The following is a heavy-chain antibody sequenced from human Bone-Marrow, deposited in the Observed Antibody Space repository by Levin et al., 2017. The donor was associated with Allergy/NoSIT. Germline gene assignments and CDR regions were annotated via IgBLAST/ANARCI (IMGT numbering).Heavy chain of an antibody. CDR1: GGSISSGGYS. CDR3: ARTTVTKLCWFDP. V-gene: IGHV4-30-2*01. J-gene: IGHJ5*02. D-gene: IGHD4-17*01. Sequence: NASETLSLTCAVSGGSISSGGYSWSWIRQPPGKGLEWIGYIYHSGSTYYNPSLKSRVTISVDRSKNQFSLKLSSVTAADTAVYYCARTTVTKLCWFDPWGQGTLVTVSS. CDR2: IYHSGST.